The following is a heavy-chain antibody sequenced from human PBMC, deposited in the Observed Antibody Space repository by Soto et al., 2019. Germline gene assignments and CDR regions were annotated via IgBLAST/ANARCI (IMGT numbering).Heavy chain of an antibody. V-gene: IGHV4-31*01. CDR2: VYHSGST. CDR3: ARDTGLAPTVWGY. J-gene: IGHJ4*03. CDR1: GDSIRGGGHY. D-gene: IGHD7-27*01. Sequence: QVQLQESGPGLVKPSQTLSLTCSVSGDSIRGGGHYWNWIRQFPGKGLEWIGYVYHSGSTHYNPSLRGLLPISIDTSKTQFSLRLISVTAADTALYYCARDTGLAPTVWGYWGHGTQVTVSS.